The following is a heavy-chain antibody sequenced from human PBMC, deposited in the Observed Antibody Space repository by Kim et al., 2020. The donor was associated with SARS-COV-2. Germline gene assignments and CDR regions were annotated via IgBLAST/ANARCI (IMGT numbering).Heavy chain of an antibody. CDR3: ARGPNYYDSSGYYGIHP. CDR1: GGTFSSYA. D-gene: IGHD3-22*01. CDR2: IIPIFGTA. V-gene: IGHV1-69*13. J-gene: IGHJ5*02. Sequence: SVKVSCKASGGTFSSYAISWVRQAPGQGLEWMGGIIPIFGTANYAQKFQGRVTITADESTSTAYMELSSLRSEDTAVYYCARGPNYYDSSGYYGIHPWGQGTLVTVSS.